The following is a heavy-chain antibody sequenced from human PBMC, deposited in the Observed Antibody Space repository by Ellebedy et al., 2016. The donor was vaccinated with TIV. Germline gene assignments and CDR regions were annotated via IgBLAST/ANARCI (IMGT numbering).Heavy chain of an antibody. Sequence: ASVKVSXKASGYTFTSYDINWVRQAPGKGLEWMGGFDPEDGETIYAQKFQGRVTMTEDTSTDTAYMELSSLRSEDTAVYYCASRAGFGEAPYDYWGQGTLVTVSS. CDR1: GYTFTSYD. V-gene: IGHV1-24*01. D-gene: IGHD3-10*01. J-gene: IGHJ4*02. CDR2: FDPEDGET. CDR3: ASRAGFGEAPYDY.